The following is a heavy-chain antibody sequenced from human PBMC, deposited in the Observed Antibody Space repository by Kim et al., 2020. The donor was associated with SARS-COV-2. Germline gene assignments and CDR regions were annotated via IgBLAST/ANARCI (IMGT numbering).Heavy chain of an antibody. Sequence: SETLSLTCAVYGGSFSGYYWSWIRQPPGKGLEWIGEINHSGSTNYNPSLKSRVTISVDKSQNQFSLKLSSVTAADTAVYYCARGLQVIWFGRWVGDYFAYWGQGTLVTVSS. V-gene: IGHV4-34*01. D-gene: IGHD3-10*01. CDR3: ARGLQVIWFGRWVGDYFAY. CDR2: INHSGST. CDR1: GGSFSGYY. J-gene: IGHJ4*02.